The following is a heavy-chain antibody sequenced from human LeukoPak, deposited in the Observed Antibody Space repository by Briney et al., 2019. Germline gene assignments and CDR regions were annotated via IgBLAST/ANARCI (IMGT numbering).Heavy chain of an antibody. CDR3: AKDPVVRGVQGFDY. CDR2: IYYSGST. Sequence: EPSETLSLTCTVSGGSISSGGYYWSWIRQHPGKGLEWIGYIYYSGSTYYNPSLKSRVTISVDTSKNQFSLKLSSVTAADTAVYYCAKDPVVRGVQGFDYWGQGTLVTVSS. D-gene: IGHD3-10*01. J-gene: IGHJ4*02. V-gene: IGHV4-31*03. CDR1: GGSISSGGYY.